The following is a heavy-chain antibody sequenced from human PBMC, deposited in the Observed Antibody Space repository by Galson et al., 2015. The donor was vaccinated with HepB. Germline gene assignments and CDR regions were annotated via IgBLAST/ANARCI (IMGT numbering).Heavy chain of an antibody. J-gene: IGHJ6*02. D-gene: IGHD4-17*01. Sequence: SLRLSCAASGFTFSNYAMRWVRQAPGHGLEWIGTINGGGGSTYYADSLKGRFTISRDNSKNTLYMQMNSLRAEDTAVYYCAKEGAVTTWGGMDVWGQGTTVTVSS. CDR1: GFTFSNYA. CDR2: INGGGGST. V-gene: IGHV3-23*01. CDR3: AKEGAVTTWGGMDV.